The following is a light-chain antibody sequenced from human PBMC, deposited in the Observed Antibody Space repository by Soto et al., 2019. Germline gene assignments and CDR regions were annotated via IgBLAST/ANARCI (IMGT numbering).Light chain of an antibody. CDR2: GAS. Sequence: ERVMTQSPATLSVSPGERATLSCRASQSVGSNLAWYQQKLGQAPRLLIFGASSRATGVPARFSGSGSGTEFTLTINSLQSEDFAVYFCQQYDNLPLTFGPGTKVDIK. CDR3: QQYDNLPLT. J-gene: IGKJ3*01. V-gene: IGKV3-15*01. CDR1: QSVGSN.